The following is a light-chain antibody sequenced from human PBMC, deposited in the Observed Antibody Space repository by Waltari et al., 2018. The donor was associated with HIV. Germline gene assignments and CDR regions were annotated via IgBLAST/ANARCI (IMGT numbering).Light chain of an antibody. CDR3: QQRSNWPPEYT. J-gene: IGKJ2*01. CDR2: DAS. CDR1: QSVRSY. Sequence: ELVLPQSPATLSLSPGERATLSCRASQSVRSYLAWYQQKPGQAPRLLIYDASNRATGIPARFSGSGSGTDFTLTISSLEPEDFAVYYCQQRSNWPPEYTFGQGTKLEIK. V-gene: IGKV3-11*01.